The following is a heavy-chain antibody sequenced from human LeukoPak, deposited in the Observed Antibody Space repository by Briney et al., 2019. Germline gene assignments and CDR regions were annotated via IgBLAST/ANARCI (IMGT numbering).Heavy chain of an antibody. Sequence: SATLSLTCTVSGGSISSHYWTWIRPSPEKGLEWIGDISNSGSTSYNPSLKSRVTISIDTSKNKFSLKLSSVTAADTAVYYCGRDALVGYFAYYYMDVWGKGTTVTVSS. D-gene: IGHD2-15*01. CDR3: GRDALVGYFAYYYMDV. CDR2: ISNSGST. CDR1: GGSISSHY. V-gene: IGHV4-59*11. J-gene: IGHJ6*03.